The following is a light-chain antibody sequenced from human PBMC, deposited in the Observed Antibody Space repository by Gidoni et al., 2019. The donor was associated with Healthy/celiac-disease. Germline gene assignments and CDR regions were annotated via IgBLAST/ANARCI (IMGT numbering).Light chain of an antibody. Sequence: EIVMTQSPATLSVSPGERATLSCRASQSVSSNLAWYQQKPGQAPRLRIYGASTRATGIPARFSGSGSGTEFTLTISSLQSEDFAVYYCQQYNNGLYTFXQXTKLEIK. J-gene: IGKJ2*01. CDR1: QSVSSN. CDR2: GAS. V-gene: IGKV3-15*01. CDR3: QQYNNGLYT.